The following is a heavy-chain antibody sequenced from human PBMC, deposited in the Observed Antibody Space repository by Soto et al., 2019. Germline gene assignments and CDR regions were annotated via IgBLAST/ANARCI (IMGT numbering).Heavy chain of an antibody. Sequence: GGSLRLSCAASGFTFSSYAVSWVRQAPGKXPEWISSISGSGSTIYYADSVKGRFTISRDNSKNTLYLQMSSLRAEDTAVYYCAKVFYYYDSSGYYYFDYWGQGTLVTVSS. CDR1: GFTFSSYA. D-gene: IGHD3-22*01. CDR2: ISGSGSTI. CDR3: AKVFYYYDSSGYYYFDY. V-gene: IGHV3-23*01. J-gene: IGHJ4*02.